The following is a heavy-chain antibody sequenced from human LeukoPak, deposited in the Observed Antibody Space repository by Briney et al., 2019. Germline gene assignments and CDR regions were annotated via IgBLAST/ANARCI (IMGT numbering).Heavy chain of an antibody. J-gene: IGHJ6*02. CDR1: GGSFSSGSYY. CDR2: IYYSGST. D-gene: IGHD2-2*01. CDR3: AREAGYCSSTSCHPDYYYYGMDV. Sequence: PSETLSLTCTVSGGSFSSGSYYWSWIRQPPGKGLEWIGYIYYSGSTNYNPSLKSRVTISVDTSKNQFSLKLSSVTAADTAVYYCAREAGYCSSTSCHPDYYYYGMDVWGQGTTVTVSS. V-gene: IGHV4-61*01.